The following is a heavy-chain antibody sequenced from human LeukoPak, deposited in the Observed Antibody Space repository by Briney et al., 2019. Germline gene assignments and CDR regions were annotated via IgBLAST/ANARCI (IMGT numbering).Heavy chain of an antibody. CDR1: GDSISTSNFH. Sequence: SETLSLTCAVSGDSISTSNFHWGWIRQPPGKGLEWIGSLDYSGTTYYNPSLNRRVTLSVDTSKNQISLSLISVTDADRAVYYCARSRSNSRTDFEYWGQGTLVTVSS. D-gene: IGHD3/OR15-3a*01. J-gene: IGHJ4*02. CDR3: ARSRSNSRTDFEY. CDR2: LDYSGTT. V-gene: IGHV4-39*07.